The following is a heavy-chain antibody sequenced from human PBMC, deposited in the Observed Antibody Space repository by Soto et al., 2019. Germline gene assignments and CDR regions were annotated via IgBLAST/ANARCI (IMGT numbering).Heavy chain of an antibody. V-gene: IGHV4-31*03. CDR3: ARDQGPDRSGYVDY. Sequence: PSETLSLTCTVSGGSISSGGYYWSWIRHHPGKGLEWIGYIYYSGSTYYNPSLKSRVTISVDTSKNQFSLKLGSVTAADTAVYYCARDQGPDRSGYVDYWGQGTLVTVST. D-gene: IGHD3-22*01. CDR2: IYYSGST. CDR1: GGSISSGGYY. J-gene: IGHJ4*02.